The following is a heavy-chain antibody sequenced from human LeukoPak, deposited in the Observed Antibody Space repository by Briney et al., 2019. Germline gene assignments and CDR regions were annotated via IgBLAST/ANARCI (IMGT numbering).Heavy chain of an antibody. J-gene: IGHJ3*02. CDR2: ISSSGST. CDR3: ARDQSGGIYRYTFDI. CDR1: GDSISSYH. V-gene: IGHV4-59*01. Sequence: NPSETLSLTCTVSGDSISSYHRGWIRQPPGKGLEWIGYISSSGSTHYSPSLKSRVTMSADTSQNQFSLRLTSVTAADTAVYYCARDQSGGIYRYTFDIWGQGTKVTVSS. D-gene: IGHD1-26*01.